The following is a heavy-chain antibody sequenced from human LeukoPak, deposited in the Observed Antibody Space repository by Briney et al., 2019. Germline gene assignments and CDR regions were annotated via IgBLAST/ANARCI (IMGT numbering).Heavy chain of an antibody. CDR2: ISGSGSTI. CDR1: GFTFSSYA. V-gene: IGHV3-23*01. D-gene: IGHD3-10*02. J-gene: IGHJ6*04. CDR3: AELGITMIGGV. Sequence: GGSLRLSCAASGFTFSSYAMSWVRQAPGKGLEWVSAISGSGSTIYYADSVKGRFTISRDNAKNSQYLQMNSLRAEDTAVYYCAELGITMIGGVWGKGTTVTISS.